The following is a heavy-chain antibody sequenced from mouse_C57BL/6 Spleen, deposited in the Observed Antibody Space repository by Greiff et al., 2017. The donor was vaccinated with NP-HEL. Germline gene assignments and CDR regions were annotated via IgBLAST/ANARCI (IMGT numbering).Heavy chain of an antibody. CDR2: IDPSDSYT. CDR1: GYTFTSYW. CDR3: ARRGYDYGGYAMDY. J-gene: IGHJ4*01. D-gene: IGHD2-4*01. V-gene: IGHV1-69*01. Sequence: QVQLQQPGAELVMPGASVKLSCKASGYTFTSYWMHWVKQRPGQGLEWIGEIDPSDSYTNYNQKFKGKSTLTVDKSSITAYMQLSSLTSEDSAVYYCARRGYDYGGYAMDYWGQGTSVTVSS.